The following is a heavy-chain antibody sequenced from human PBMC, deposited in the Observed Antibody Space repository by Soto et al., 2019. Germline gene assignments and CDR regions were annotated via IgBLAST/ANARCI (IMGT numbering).Heavy chain of an antibody. CDR2: ISGDGNEK. CDR1: GFIFRNFG. D-gene: IGHD1-1*01. CDR3: ARDGNRGYDMDV. J-gene: IGHJ6*02. Sequence: QVQLVESGGGVVKPGRPRRLSGAASGFIFRNFGMNWVRRAPGKGLEGVATISGDGNEKYYPDSMKGRFTISRDNARSSLFLEMNSLRDEDTAIYYCARDGNRGYDMDVWGQGTTVTVSS. V-gene: IGHV3-30*03.